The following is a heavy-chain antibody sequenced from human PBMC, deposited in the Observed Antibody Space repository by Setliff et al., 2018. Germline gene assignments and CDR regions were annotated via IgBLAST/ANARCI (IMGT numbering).Heavy chain of an antibody. CDR2: INPNSGSA. J-gene: IGHJ4*02. V-gene: IGHV1-2*02. CDR3: ARDTRDKYDRSGYYLSFDS. D-gene: IGHD3-22*01. Sequence: ASVKVSCKASGYTFAGYYMHWVRQAPGQGLEWMGWINPNSGSASIVEQFQGRLTMTRDTSTSTIYMEFSSLRSDDTAVYYCARDTRDKYDRSGYYLSFDSWGQGTPVTVSS. CDR1: GYTFAGYY.